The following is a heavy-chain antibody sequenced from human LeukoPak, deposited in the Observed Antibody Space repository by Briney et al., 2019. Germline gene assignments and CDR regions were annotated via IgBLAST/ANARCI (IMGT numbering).Heavy chain of an antibody. D-gene: IGHD3-22*01. CDR2: IYYSGST. J-gene: IGHJ6*03. Sequence: SETLSLTCTVSGGSISSSSYYWGWIRQPPGKGLEWIGSIYYSGSTYYNPSLKSRVTISVDTSKNQFSLKLSSVTAADTAVYYCARVERPGGYHTSGYFSWGEYYCMDVWGKGTTVTVSS. CDR1: GGSISSSSYY. CDR3: ARVERPGGYHTSGYFSWGEYYCMDV. V-gene: IGHV4-39*07.